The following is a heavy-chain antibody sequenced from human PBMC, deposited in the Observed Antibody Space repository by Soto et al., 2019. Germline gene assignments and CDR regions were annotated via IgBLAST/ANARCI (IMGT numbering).Heavy chain of an antibody. CDR2: ISWNRGSI. Sequence: EVQLVESGGGLVQPGRSLRLSCAASGFTFDDYAMHWVRQAPGKGLEWVSGISWNRGSIGYADSVKGRFTISRDNAKNSLYLQMNSLSAEDTALYYCAKVTVGGLNGGWFDPWGQGTLVTVSS. D-gene: IGHD2-8*01. CDR3: AKVTVGGLNGGWFDP. CDR1: GFTFDDYA. J-gene: IGHJ5*02. V-gene: IGHV3-9*01.